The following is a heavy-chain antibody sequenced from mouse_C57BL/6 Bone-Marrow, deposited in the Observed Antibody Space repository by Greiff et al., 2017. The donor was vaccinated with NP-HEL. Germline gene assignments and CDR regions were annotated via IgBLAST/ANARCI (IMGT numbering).Heavy chain of an antibody. CDR3: ARGPGYPYYYAMDY. V-gene: IGHV1-69*01. D-gene: IGHD3-2*02. CDR1: GYTFTSYW. J-gene: IGHJ4*01. CDR2: IDPSDSYT. Sequence: QVQLQQPGAELVMPGASVKLSCKASGYTFTSYWMHWVKQRPGQGLEWIGEIDPSDSYTNYNQQFKGKSTLTVDKSSSTAYMQLSSLTSEDSAVDYCARGPGYPYYYAMDYWGQGTSVTVSS.